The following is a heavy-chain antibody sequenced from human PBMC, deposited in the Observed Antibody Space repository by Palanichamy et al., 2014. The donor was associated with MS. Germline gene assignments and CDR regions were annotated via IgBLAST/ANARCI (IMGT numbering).Heavy chain of an antibody. CDR1: VGPSVLTT. CDR2: INHSGSP. V-gene: IGHV4-34*01. D-gene: IGHD3-3*01. J-gene: IGHJ4*02. Sequence: QVQLQQWGGRTVEAFRRPCPSPALSMVGPSVLTTGVGSASPHGRGLEWIGEINHSGSPNYNPSLKSRVTMSVDPSKNQFSLNLNSVTAADTAVYYCARVTSGLGPDYWAQGTQVTVSS. CDR3: ARVTSGLGPDY.